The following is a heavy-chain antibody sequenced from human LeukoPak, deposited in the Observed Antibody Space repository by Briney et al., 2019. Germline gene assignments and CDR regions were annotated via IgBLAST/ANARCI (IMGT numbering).Heavy chain of an antibody. CDR2: INRSGST. CDR1: GGSFSGYY. D-gene: IGHD3-10*01. V-gene: IGHV4-34*01. Sequence: SGTLSLTCAVYGGSFSGYYWSWVRQPPGKGLEWVGKINRSGSTNYNPSLKSRVTISVDTSKNQFSLKLSSVAAADTAVYYCARGPRITMVRGVSRRSASFDYWGQGTLVTVSS. J-gene: IGHJ4*02. CDR3: ARGPRITMVRGVSRRSASFDY.